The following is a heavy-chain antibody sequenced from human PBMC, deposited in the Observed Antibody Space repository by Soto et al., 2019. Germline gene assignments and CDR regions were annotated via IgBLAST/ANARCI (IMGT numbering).Heavy chain of an antibody. D-gene: IGHD3-3*01. V-gene: IGHV3-30*18. CDR3: AKSNYDFWSGWNPAFDP. Sequence: GGSLRLSCAASGFTFSSYGMHWVRQAPGKGLEWVAVISYDGSNKYYADFVKGRFTISRDNSKNTLYLQMNSLRAEDTAVYYCAKSNYDFWSGWNPAFDPWGQGTLVTVSS. CDR1: GFTFSSYG. CDR2: ISYDGSNK. J-gene: IGHJ5*02.